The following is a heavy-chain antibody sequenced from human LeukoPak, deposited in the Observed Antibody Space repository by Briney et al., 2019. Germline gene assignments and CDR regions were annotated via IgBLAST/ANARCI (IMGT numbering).Heavy chain of an antibody. J-gene: IGHJ4*02. Sequence: GESLEISCRAPGNTFSTNWIGWVRQMPGKGLEWMGVIYRGDSDTRYSPCFQGQVTMSADKSISTAYLQLSSLKASDSAMYYCGRGGYSGYEFDYWGQGTLVTVSS. CDR2: IYRGDSDT. D-gene: IGHD5-12*01. CDR3: GRGGYSGYEFDY. CDR1: GNTFSTNW. V-gene: IGHV5-51*01.